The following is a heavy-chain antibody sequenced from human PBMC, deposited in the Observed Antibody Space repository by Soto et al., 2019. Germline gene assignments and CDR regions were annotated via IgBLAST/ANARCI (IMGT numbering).Heavy chain of an antibody. Sequence: QVRLVESGGGAVQPGDSLRLSCDASGFTFSTYALHWVRQAPGKGLEWVAFISYTGANQYYADSVKGRFTVSRDNSMNIASLQMTSLNPEDSAVYYCASDAFIYSRGAYYDHWGQGTLVTVSS. D-gene: IGHD4-4*01. J-gene: IGHJ4*02. CDR1: GFTFSTYA. V-gene: IGHV3-30-3*01. CDR2: ISYTGANQ. CDR3: ASDAFIYSRGAYYDH.